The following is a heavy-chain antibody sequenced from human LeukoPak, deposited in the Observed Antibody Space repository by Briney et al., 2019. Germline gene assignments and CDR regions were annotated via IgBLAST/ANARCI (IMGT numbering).Heavy chain of an antibody. CDR1: GGSISSGSYF. V-gene: IGHV4-61*02. Sequence: SQTLSLTCTVSGGSISSGSYFWSWIRQPAGKGLGWSGRINTRGSTNYNPSLKSRVTISVDTSKNQFSLKLSSVTAADTAVYYCARASTDDYSNLDAWGKGTTVTVSS. CDR2: INTRGST. D-gene: IGHD4-11*01. J-gene: IGHJ6*04. CDR3: ARASTDDYSNLDA.